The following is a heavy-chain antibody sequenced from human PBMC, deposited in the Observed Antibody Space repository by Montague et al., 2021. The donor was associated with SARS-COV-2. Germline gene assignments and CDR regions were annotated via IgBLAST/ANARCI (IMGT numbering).Heavy chain of an antibody. CDR1: GFTFSSYA. CDR3: ARDEVPPYNWNDAGFYYYGMDV. Sequence: SLRLSCAASGFTFSSYAMHWVCQAPGKGLEWVAVISYDGSNKYYADSVKGRFTISRDNSKNMLYLQMNSLRAEDTAVYYCARDEVPPYNWNDAGFYYYGMDVWGQGTTVTVSS. J-gene: IGHJ6*02. CDR2: ISYDGSNK. V-gene: IGHV3-30-3*01. D-gene: IGHD1-1*01.